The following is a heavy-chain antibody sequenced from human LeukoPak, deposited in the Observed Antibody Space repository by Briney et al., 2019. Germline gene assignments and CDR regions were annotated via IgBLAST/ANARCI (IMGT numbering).Heavy chain of an antibody. J-gene: IGHJ4*02. CDR3: TRDRSGFFYY. D-gene: IGHD3-10*01. V-gene: IGHV1-8*01. CDR2: MNPNSGNT. CDR1: GYTFTSYD. Sequence: ASVXXXCKASGYTFTSYDXNWVRQXTXQGLEWMGWMNPNSGNTGYAQKFQGRVTMTRNTSISTAYMELSSLRSDDTAVYFCTRDRSGFFYYWGQGTQVTVSS.